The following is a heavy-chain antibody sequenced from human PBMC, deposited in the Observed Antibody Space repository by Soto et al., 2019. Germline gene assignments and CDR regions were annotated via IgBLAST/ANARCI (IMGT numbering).Heavy chain of an antibody. J-gene: IGHJ4*02. CDR3: AKDRTQVLRYFDWLLYVGPDY. CDR1: GFTFSSYA. D-gene: IGHD3-9*01. Sequence: GGSLRLSCAASGFTFSSYAMSWVRQAPGKGLEWVSAISGSGGSTYYADSVKGRFTISRDNSKNTLYLQMNSLRAEDTAVYYCAKDRTQVLRYFDWLLYVGPDYWGQGTLVTVSS. V-gene: IGHV3-23*01. CDR2: ISGSGGST.